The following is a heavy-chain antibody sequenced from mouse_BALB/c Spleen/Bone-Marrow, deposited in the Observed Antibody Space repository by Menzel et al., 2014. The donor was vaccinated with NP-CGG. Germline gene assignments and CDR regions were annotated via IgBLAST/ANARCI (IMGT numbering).Heavy chain of an antibody. CDR2: IDPANGNT. CDR1: GFNIKDTY. V-gene: IGHV14-3*02. D-gene: IGHD1-1*01. Sequence: VQLKQSGAELVKPGASVKLSCTASGFNIKDTYMHWVKQRPEQGLEWIGRIDPANGNTKYDPKFQGKATITADTSSNTAYLQLSSLTSEDTAVYYCANYYYGSSLFAYWGQGTLVTVSA. J-gene: IGHJ3*01. CDR3: ANYYYGSSLFAY.